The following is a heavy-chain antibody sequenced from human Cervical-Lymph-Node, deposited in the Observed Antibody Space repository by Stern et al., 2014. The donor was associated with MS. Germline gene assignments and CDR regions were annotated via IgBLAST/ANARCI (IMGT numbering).Heavy chain of an antibody. CDR2: IIPIFGTA. D-gene: IGHD5-18*01. J-gene: IGHJ4*02. V-gene: IGHV1-69*01. CDR3: ARDPFWDTAKAALDY. Sequence: QVQLEESGAEVKKPGSSVKVSCKASGGTFSSYAISWVRQAPGQGLEWMGGIIPIFGTANYAQKFQGRVTITADESTSTAYMELSSLRSEDTAVYYCARDPFWDTAKAALDYWGQGTLVTVSS. CDR1: GGTFSSYA.